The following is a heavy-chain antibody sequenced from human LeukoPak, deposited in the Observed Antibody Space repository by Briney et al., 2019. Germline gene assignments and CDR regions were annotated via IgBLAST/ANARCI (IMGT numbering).Heavy chain of an antibody. CDR2: ISYDGSNK. V-gene: IGHV3-30-3*02. D-gene: IGHD3-22*01. J-gene: IGHJ2*01. Sequence: GGSLRLSCAASGFTFSSYAMPWVRQAPGKGLEWVAVISYDGSNKYYADSVKGRFTISRDNSKNTLYLQMNSLRAEDTAVYYCAKPRDVNYYDSSGYYQSWYFDLWGRGTLVTVSS. CDR3: AKPRDVNYYDSSGYYQSWYFDL. CDR1: GFTFSSYA.